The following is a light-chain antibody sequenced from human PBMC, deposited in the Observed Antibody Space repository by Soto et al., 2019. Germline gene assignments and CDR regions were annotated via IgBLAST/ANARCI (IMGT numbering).Light chain of an antibody. CDR3: QQRSNWPPLYT. V-gene: IGKV3-11*01. J-gene: IGKJ2*01. CDR1: QSASSY. CDR2: DAS. Sequence: EIVLTQSPATLSLSPGERATLSCRASQSASSYLAWYQQKPGQAPRLLIYDASNRATGSPARFSGSGSGTDFTLTISSLEPEDFAVYYCQQRSNWPPLYTFGQGTKLEIK.